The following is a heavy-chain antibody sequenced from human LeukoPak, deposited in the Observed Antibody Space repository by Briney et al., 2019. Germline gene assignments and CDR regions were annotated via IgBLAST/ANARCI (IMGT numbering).Heavy chain of an antibody. D-gene: IGHD2-2*01. J-gene: IGHJ4*02. Sequence: SETLSLTCTVSGYSISSGYYWGWIRPPPGKGLEWIGSIYHSGSTYYNPSLKSRVTISVDTSKNQFSLKLSSVTAADTAVYYCARDRCSSTSCPGRPFDYWGQGTLVTVSS. CDR2: IYHSGST. CDR1: GYSISSGYY. CDR3: ARDRCSSTSCPGRPFDY. V-gene: IGHV4-38-2*02.